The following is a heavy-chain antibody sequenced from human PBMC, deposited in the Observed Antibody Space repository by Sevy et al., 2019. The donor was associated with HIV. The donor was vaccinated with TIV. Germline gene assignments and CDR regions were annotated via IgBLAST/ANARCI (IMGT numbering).Heavy chain of an antibody. J-gene: IGHJ6*02. D-gene: IGHD3-10*01. V-gene: IGHV1-69*13. CDR3: ARGGRFDHGSGSYPYYYYYGMDV. Sequence: ASVKVSCKASGGTFSSYAISWVRQAPGQGLEWMGGIIPIFGTANYAQKFQGRVTITADESTSTAYMELSSLRSEDTTVYYCARGGRFDHGSGSYPYYYYYGMDVWGQGTTVTVSS. CDR2: IIPIFGTA. CDR1: GGTFSSYA.